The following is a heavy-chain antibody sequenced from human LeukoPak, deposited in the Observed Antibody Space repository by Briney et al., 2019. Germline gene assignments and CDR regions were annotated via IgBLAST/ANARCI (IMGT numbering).Heavy chain of an antibody. D-gene: IGHD3-22*01. J-gene: IGHJ4*02. CDR3: ARDLGDYYDSSGYPPPSNY. Sequence: GGSLRLSCAASGFTFSDYYMSWIRQAPGKGLEWVSYISSSGSTIYYADSVKGRLTISRDNAKNSLYLQMNSLRAEDTAVYYCARDLGDYYDSSGYPPPSNYWGQGTLVTVSS. V-gene: IGHV3-11*01. CDR2: ISSSGSTI. CDR1: GFTFSDYY.